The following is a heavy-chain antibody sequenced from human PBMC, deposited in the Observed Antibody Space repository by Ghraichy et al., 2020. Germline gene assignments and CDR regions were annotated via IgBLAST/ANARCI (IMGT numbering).Heavy chain of an antibody. V-gene: IGHV3-23*01. J-gene: IGHJ6*02. CDR3: AKLFPRIVVVPAAGMDV. Sequence: GGSLRLSCAASRFNFSNYAMTWVRQAPGKGLEWVSAISGSGGSTYYADSGKGRFTISRDNSKNTLYLQMNSLRAEDTAVYYCAKLFPRIVVVPAAGMDVWGQGTTVTLSS. CDR2: ISGSGGST. CDR1: RFNFSNYA. D-gene: IGHD2-2*01.